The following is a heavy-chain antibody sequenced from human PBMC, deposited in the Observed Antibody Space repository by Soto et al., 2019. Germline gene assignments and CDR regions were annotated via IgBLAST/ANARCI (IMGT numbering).Heavy chain of an antibody. CDR3: AREEYYYGSGAVFDY. D-gene: IGHD3-10*01. CDR2: IIPILGIA. CDR1: GGTFSSYT. J-gene: IGHJ4*02. Sequence: QVQLVQSGAEVKKPGSSVKVSCKASGGTFSSYTISWVRQAPGQGLEWMGRIIPILGIANYAQKVQGRVTSTAEKATSTAYMELSSLRSEDTAVYYCAREEYYYGSGAVFDYWGQGTLVTVSS. V-gene: IGHV1-69*08.